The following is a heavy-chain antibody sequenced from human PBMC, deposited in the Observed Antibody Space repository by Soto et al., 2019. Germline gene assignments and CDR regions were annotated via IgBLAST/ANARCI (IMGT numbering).Heavy chain of an antibody. Sequence: QVQLVESGGGVVQPGRSLRLSCAASGFTFSSYGMHWVRQAPGKGLEWVAVIWYDGSNKYYADSVKGRFTISRDNSKNTLYLQMNSLRAEDTAVYYCARDPSVGYCSGGSCYRLGWFDYWGQGTLVTVSS. CDR1: GFTFSSYG. J-gene: IGHJ4*02. CDR3: ARDPSVGYCSGGSCYRLGWFDY. V-gene: IGHV3-33*01. CDR2: IWYDGSNK. D-gene: IGHD2-15*01.